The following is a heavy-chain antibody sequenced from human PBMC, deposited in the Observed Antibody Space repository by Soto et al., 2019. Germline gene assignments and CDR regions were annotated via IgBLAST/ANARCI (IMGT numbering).Heavy chain of an antibody. CDR2: ISHSGTS. CDR3: ARVVLTITRGAFDA. V-gene: IGHV4-4*02. CDR1: GGSISSSHW. D-gene: IGHD3-9*01. Sequence: QVQLQESGPGLVKPSGTLSLTCAVSGGSISSSHWWTWVRQAPGKGLEYIGEISHSGTSNSNPSLKIRVTLSVDKSKNHFSLTLTSLTAAATAVYYCARVVLTITRGAFDAWGQGTLVIVSS. J-gene: IGHJ3*01.